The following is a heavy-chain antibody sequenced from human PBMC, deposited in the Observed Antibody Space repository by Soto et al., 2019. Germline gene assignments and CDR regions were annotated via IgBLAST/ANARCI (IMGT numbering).Heavy chain of an antibody. CDR3: ARSRVRFLEWLTVNWFDP. V-gene: IGHV4-59*01. D-gene: IGHD3-3*01. CDR2: IYYSGST. J-gene: IGHJ5*02. CDR1: GGSISSYY. Sequence: PSETLSLTCTVSGGSISSYYWSWIRQPPGKGLEWIGYIYYSGSTNYNPSLKSRVTISVDTSKNQFSLKLSSVTAADTAVYYCARSRVRFLEWLTVNWFDPWGQGTLVTVSS.